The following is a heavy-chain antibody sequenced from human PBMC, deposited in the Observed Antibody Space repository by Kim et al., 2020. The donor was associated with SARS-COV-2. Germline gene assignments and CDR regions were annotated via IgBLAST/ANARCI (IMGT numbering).Heavy chain of an antibody. D-gene: IGHD7-27*01. V-gene: IGHV3-7*01. CDR3: GRGSGEWGDY. CDR2: TKEDGSEK. Sequence: GGSLRLSCAASRFTFTNYWMNWVRQAPGKGLEWVANTKEDGSEKYYVDSVKGRFTISSDNAKNSLYLQMNSLRAEDTAVYYCGRGSGEWGDYWGQGTLVTVSS. J-gene: IGHJ4*02. CDR1: RFTFTNYW.